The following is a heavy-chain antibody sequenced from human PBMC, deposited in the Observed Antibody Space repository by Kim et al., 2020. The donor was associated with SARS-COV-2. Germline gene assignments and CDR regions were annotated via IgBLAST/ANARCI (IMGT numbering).Heavy chain of an antibody. CDR2: YSGST. Sequence: YSGSTNNNPSLKSRVTISVDTSKNQFSLKLSSVTAADTAVYYCARDNGRVWGQGTLVTVSS. CDR3: ARDNGRV. V-gene: IGHV4-59*01. J-gene: IGHJ4*02.